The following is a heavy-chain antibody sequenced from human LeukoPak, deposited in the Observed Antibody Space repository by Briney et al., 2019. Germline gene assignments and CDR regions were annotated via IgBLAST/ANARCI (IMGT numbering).Heavy chain of an antibody. CDR3: AKDYYYDSSGYLGYFDY. V-gene: IGHV3-23*01. CDR1: GFTFSSYA. CDR2: ISGSGGST. D-gene: IGHD3-22*01. J-gene: IGHJ4*02. Sequence: PGGSLRLSCAASGFTFSSYAMSWVRQAPGKGLEWVSAISGSGGSTYYADSVKGRFTISRDNSKNTPYLQMNSLRAEDTAVYYCAKDYYYDSSGYLGYFDYWGQGTLVTVSS.